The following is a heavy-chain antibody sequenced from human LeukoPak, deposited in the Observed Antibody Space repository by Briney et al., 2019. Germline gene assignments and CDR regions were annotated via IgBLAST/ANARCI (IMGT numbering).Heavy chain of an antibody. D-gene: IGHD4-17*01. CDR3: ARDLYGDYPRVYYGMDV. CDR2: IYYSGST. Sequence: SETLSLTCTVSGGSISSYYWSWIRQPPGKGLEWIGYIYYSGSTNYNPSLKSRVTISVDTSKNQFSLKLSSVTAADTAVYYCARDLYGDYPRVYYGMDVWGKGTTVTVSP. V-gene: IGHV4-59*01. J-gene: IGHJ6*04. CDR1: GGSISSYY.